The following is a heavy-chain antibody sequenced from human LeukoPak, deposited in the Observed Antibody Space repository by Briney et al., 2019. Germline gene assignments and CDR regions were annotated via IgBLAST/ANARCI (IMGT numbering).Heavy chain of an antibody. J-gene: IGHJ6*03. CDR1: GFTFSSYG. Sequence: PGGSLRLSCAASGFTFSSYGMHWVRQAPGKGLEWVAVISYDGSNKYYADSVKGRFTISRDNSKNTLYLQMNSLRAEDTAVYYCATDYPDYYYYMDVWGKGTTVTISS. CDR2: ISYDGSNK. V-gene: IGHV3-30*03. CDR3: ATDYPDYYYYMDV. D-gene: IGHD4-11*01.